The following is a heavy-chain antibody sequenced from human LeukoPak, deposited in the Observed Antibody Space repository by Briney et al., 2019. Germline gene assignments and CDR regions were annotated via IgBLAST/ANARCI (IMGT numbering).Heavy chain of an antibody. D-gene: IGHD3-16*01. CDR1: GMTFSNHW. CDR3: TTGPSYGYEW. Sequence: GGPLRLPCAASGMTFSNHWMPGFPKVPGKGLVWVSLIKTDGRTTIYADSVKGRFTISRDNGKSTLYLQMNSLRAEDTAIYYCTTGPSYGYEWWGQGTVVTVSS. V-gene: IGHV3-74*01. J-gene: IGHJ4*02. CDR2: IKTDGRTT.